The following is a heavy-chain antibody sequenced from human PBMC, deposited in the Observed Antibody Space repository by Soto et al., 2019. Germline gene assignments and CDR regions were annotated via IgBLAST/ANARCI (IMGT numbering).Heavy chain of an antibody. CDR1: GFTFSDYA. CDR2: VSHDGRNT. D-gene: IGHD6-19*01. CDR3: AKGGRRWLVTSDFNY. Sequence: VQLVESGGGVVQPGRSLRLSCAASGFTFSDYAMHWVRQAPGKGLEWVAVVSHDGRNTHYADSVKGRFTISRDSSKNTVSLEMTSLRAEERAVYYCAKGGRRWLVTSDFNYWGQGALVTVSS. V-gene: IGHV3-30*18. J-gene: IGHJ4*02.